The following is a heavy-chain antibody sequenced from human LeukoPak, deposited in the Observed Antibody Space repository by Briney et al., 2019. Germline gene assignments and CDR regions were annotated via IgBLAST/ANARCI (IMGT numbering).Heavy chain of an antibody. D-gene: IGHD3-10*01. Sequence: SETLSLTCAVYGGSFSGYYWSWIRQPPGKGLEWIGEINHSGSTNYNPSFKSRVTISVDTSKNQFSLKLSSVTAADTAVYYCARGSSYYGSGSYTYFDYWGQGTLVTVSS. CDR1: GGSFSGYY. CDR2: INHSGST. CDR3: ARGSSYYGSGSYTYFDY. V-gene: IGHV4-34*01. J-gene: IGHJ4*02.